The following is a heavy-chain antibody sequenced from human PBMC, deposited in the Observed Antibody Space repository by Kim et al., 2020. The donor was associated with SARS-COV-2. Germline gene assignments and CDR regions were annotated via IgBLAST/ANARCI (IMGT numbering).Heavy chain of an antibody. Sequence: RDSPSFQGQVTISVDKSSSTAYLQWSSLKASDTAMYYCARHAQASNAFDIWGQGTMVTVSS. V-gene: IGHV5-51*01. J-gene: IGHJ3*02. CDR3: ARHAQASNAFDI.